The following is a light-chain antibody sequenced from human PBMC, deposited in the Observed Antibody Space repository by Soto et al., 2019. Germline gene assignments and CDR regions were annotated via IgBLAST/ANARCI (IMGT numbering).Light chain of an antibody. CDR2: GAS. CDR3: QQYGSLPRT. J-gene: IGKJ1*01. Sequence: IVLPQSPGTLSFSPGERATLSCRASQSVSSSYLAWYQQKPGQAPRLLIYGASSRATGIPDRFSGSGSGTDFTLTISRLEPEDFAVYYCQQYGSLPRTFGQGTKVDIK. V-gene: IGKV3-20*01. CDR1: QSVSSSY.